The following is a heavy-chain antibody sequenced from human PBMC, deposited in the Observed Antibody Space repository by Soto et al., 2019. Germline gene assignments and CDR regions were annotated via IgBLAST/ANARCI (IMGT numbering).Heavy chain of an antibody. D-gene: IGHD3-16*01. J-gene: IGHJ4*02. V-gene: IGHV3-21*01. Sequence: GGSLRLACAASGFIFSSYSMNWVRQAPGKGLEWISSMSSRSDYIYYADSLTGRFTTSRDNATNSLYLQMNSLRADDTAVYYCAREVDYGFDYWGQGTPVTVSS. CDR2: MSSRSDYI. CDR1: GFIFSSYS. CDR3: AREVDYGFDY.